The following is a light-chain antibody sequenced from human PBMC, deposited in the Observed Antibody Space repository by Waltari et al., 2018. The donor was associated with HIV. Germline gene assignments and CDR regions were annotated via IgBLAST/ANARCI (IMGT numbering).Light chain of an antibody. J-gene: IGKJ3*01. Sequence: DIQMTQSPSPLSASIGDRVTITCRASQNINHYLNWYQHEPGKPPKLLIYAASTLQSGVPSRFSASGFGTDFTLTISNLQPEDFATYYCQQSSDLPSTFGPGTKVDIK. CDR3: QQSSDLPST. V-gene: IGKV1-39*01. CDR2: AAS. CDR1: QNINHY.